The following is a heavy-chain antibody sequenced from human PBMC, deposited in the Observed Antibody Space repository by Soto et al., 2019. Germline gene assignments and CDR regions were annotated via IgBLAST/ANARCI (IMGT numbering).Heavy chain of an antibody. CDR2: IKHDGREK. CDR1: GFTFTNYW. V-gene: IGHV3-7*03. Sequence: EVQLVESGGGLVQPGGSLRLSCAASGFTFTNYWMSWVRQAPGKGLEWVANIKHDGREKYYIDSVKGRFTISTDNAKNSLYLQMNSLRVEDTAVYYCVRDQRGGYGYYWPDAFDSWGQGTVVTVSS. D-gene: IGHD3-22*01. J-gene: IGHJ3*02. CDR3: VRDQRGGYGYYWPDAFDS.